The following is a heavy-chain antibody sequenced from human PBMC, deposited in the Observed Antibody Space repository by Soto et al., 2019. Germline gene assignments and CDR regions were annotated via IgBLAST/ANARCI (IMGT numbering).Heavy chain of an antibody. CDR3: ARGILFGDRRFDP. D-gene: IGHD3-10*01. Sequence: QLQLQESGPGLVKPSETLSLTCTVSGGSISSSSYYWGWIRQPPGKGLEWIGSIYYSGSTYYNTSLKSRVTISADTSKNQFALKLSSVTAADTAVYYCARGILFGDRRFDPWGQGTLVTVSS. CDR1: GGSISSSSYY. CDR2: IYYSGST. V-gene: IGHV4-39*01. J-gene: IGHJ5*02.